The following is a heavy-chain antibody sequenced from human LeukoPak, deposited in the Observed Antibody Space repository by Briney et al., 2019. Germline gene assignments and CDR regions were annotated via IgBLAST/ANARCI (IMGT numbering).Heavy chain of an antibody. Sequence: ASVKVSCKASGGTFSGYAISWVRQAPGQGLEWMGRIIPIFGTANYAQKFQGRVTITTDESTSTAYMELSSLRSEDTAVYYCARKGRYYDTDHDAFDIWGQGTMVTVSS. V-gene: IGHV1-69*05. D-gene: IGHD3-22*01. J-gene: IGHJ3*02. CDR2: IIPIFGTA. CDR1: GGTFSGYA. CDR3: ARKGRYYDTDHDAFDI.